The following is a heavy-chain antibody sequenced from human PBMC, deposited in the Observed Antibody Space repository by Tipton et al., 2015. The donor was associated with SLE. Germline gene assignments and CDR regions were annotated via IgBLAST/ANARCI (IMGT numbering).Heavy chain of an antibody. D-gene: IGHD5/OR15-5a*01. CDR1: GGSFSGHY. V-gene: IGHV4-59*11. CDR3: ARGPLLDL. J-gene: IGHJ2*01. Sequence: LRLSCEVYGGSFSGHYWSWIRQPPGKGLEWIGYIYYSGSTNYNPSLKSRVTISVDTSKNQFSLKLSSVTAADTAVYYCARGPLLDLWGRGTLVTVSS. CDR2: IYYSGST.